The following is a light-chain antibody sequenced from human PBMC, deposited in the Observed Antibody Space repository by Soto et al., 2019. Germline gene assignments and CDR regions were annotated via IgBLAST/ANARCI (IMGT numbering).Light chain of an antibody. CDR3: QQYSKWPPRYT. CDR1: QSVDIN. V-gene: IGKV3-15*01. CDR2: EAS. J-gene: IGKJ2*01. Sequence: EIVLTQSPVTLSASPGERVTLSCRASQSVDINLAWYQQKPGQAPRLLISEASTRASDIPSRFSGSGSGTDFSLTISSLQSEDFGTYFCQQYSKWPPRYTFGQGIKVEIK.